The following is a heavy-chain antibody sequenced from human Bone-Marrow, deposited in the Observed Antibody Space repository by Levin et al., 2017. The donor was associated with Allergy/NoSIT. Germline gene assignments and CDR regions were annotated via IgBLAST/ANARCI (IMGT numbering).Heavy chain of an antibody. CDR3: ARGGVTTYYYDSRGYPRFDY. CDR1: GFTFSSYS. Sequence: GGSLRLSCAASGFTFSSYSMNWVRQAPGKGLEWVSYISSSSSTIYYADSVKGRFTISRDNAKNSLYLQMNSLRDEDTAVYYCARGGVTTYYYDSRGYPRFDYWGQGTLVTVSS. D-gene: IGHD3-22*01. CDR2: ISSSSSTI. J-gene: IGHJ4*02. V-gene: IGHV3-48*02.